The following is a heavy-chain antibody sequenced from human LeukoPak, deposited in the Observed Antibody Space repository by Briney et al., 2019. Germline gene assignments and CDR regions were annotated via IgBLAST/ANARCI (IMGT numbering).Heavy chain of an antibody. V-gene: IGHV1-24*01. J-gene: IGHJ4*02. Sequence: ASVKVSCKVSGTYTLIELSMHWVRQAPGKGLEWMGGFDPEDGETIYAQKFKGRVTMTEDTSTDTAYMDLSSLRSEDTAVYCCATLLGETHFFDYWGQGTLVTVSS. CDR1: GTYTLIELS. CDR3: ATLLGETHFFDY. D-gene: IGHD1-26*01. CDR2: FDPEDGET.